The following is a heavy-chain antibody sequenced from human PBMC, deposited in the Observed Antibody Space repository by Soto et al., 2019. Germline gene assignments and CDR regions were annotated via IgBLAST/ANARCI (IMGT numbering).Heavy chain of an antibody. Sequence: SETLSLTCAVYGGSFNDYYWSWIRQSPGKGLEWIGEIEHTGTTNYSPSLKSRVTMSVNTPKNQFSLNLRSVTAADTAVYYCARTPYDSSGYYLDSWGQGTPVTVSS. CDR2: IEHTGTT. J-gene: IGHJ4*02. CDR1: GGSFNDYY. D-gene: IGHD3-22*01. CDR3: ARTPYDSSGYYLDS. V-gene: IGHV4-34*01.